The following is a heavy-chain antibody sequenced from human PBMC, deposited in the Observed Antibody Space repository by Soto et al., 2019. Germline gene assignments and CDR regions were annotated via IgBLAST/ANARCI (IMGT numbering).Heavy chain of an antibody. Sequence: EVQLVESGGGLVQPGGSLRLSCAASGFTFSGYWMSWVRQATGKGLEWVSSIDKSGGDTYYADSVKGRFTISRDNSKNTLYLQMNGLRAEDTALYYCAKDTYSRSWYFWGQGTLVTVSS. V-gene: IGHV3-23*04. CDR3: AKDTYSRSWYF. CDR1: GFTFSGYW. J-gene: IGHJ4*02. CDR2: IDKSGGDT. D-gene: IGHD2-2*01.